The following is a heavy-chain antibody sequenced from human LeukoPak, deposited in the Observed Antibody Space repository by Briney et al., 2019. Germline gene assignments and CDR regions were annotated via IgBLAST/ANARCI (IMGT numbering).Heavy chain of an antibody. V-gene: IGHV1-24*01. Sequence: ASVKVSCKVSGDTVTGFSIHWMRQAPGHGLEWMGGFDPEDGARIFAQKFQGRVTMTEDTSTDTAYMDLSSLRSEDTAVYYCATGYTYDYSLYWGQGTLVTVSS. CDR2: FDPEDGAR. CDR3: ATGYTYDYSLY. J-gene: IGHJ4*02. D-gene: IGHD5-18*01. CDR1: GDTVTGFS.